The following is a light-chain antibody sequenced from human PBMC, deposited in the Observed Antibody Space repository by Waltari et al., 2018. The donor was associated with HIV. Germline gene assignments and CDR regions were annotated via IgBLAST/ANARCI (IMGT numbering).Light chain of an antibody. Sequence: EIVLTQSPGTLSLSPGEGATLSCRASQSVSSNYLAWYQQKPGQAPRLLIYAALNRATGIPDRFSGSGSGADFTLTISRLEPQDFVVYYCQQYGSSPYTCGQGTKLEIK. CDR3: QQYGSSPYT. CDR2: AAL. CDR1: QSVSSNY. J-gene: IGKJ2*01. V-gene: IGKV3-20*01.